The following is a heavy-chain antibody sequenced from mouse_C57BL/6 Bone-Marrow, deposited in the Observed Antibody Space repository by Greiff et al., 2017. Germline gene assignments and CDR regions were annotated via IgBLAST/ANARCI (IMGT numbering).Heavy chain of an antibody. CDR2: IRLKSDNYAT. D-gene: IGHD1-1*02. J-gene: IGHJ2*01. CDR3: TGDRGSSDYFDD. V-gene: IGHV6-3*01. Sequence: VKLVESGGGLVQPGGSMKLSCVASGFTFSNYWMNWVRQSPEKGLEWVAQIRLKSDNYATHYAASVNGRFTISRDDSKSSVYLQMNNLRAEDTGIYYCTGDRGSSDYFDDWGQGTTRTVSS. CDR1: GFTFSNYW.